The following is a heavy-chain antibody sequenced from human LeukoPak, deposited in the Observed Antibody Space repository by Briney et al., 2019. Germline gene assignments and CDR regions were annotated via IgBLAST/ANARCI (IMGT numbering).Heavy chain of an antibody. CDR3: ARVPILWFGELHYYFDY. CDR1: GYTFTSYA. D-gene: IGHD3-10*01. V-gene: IGHV7-4-1*02. J-gene: IGHJ4*02. CDR2: INTNTGNP. Sequence: ASVKVSCKASGYTFTSYAMNWVRQAPGQGLEWMGWINTNTGNPTYAQGFTGRFVFSLDTSVSTAYLQISSLKAEDTAVYYCARVPILWFGELHYYFDYWGQGTLVTVSS.